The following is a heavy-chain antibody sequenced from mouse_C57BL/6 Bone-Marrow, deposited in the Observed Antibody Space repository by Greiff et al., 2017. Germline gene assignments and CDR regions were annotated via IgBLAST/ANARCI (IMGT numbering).Heavy chain of an antibody. CDR3: ARYNYGNYGGFAY. D-gene: IGHD2-1*01. CDR2: IDPSDSET. V-gene: IGHV1-52*01. Sequence: QVQLQQPGAELVRPGSSVKLSCKASGYTFTSYWMHWVKQRPIQGLEWIGNIDPSDSETHYNQKFKDKATLTVDKSSSTAYMQLSSLTSEDSAVYYCARYNYGNYGGFAYWGQGTLVTVSA. CDR1: GYTFTSYW. J-gene: IGHJ3*01.